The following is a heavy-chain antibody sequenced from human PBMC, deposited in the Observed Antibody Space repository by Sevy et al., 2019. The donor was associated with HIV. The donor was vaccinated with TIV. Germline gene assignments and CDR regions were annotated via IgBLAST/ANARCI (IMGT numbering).Heavy chain of an antibody. J-gene: IGHJ6*02. CDR3: ARSNTVYGMDV. V-gene: IGHV5-51*01. CDR2: IYPGDYDT. Sequence: GESLKISCKGSGYRFINYWIGWVRQMPGKGLEWMAIIYPGDYDTRYSPSFQGQVTISADQSISTAYLQWSSLKASDTAIYYCARSNTVYGMDVWGQGTTVTVSS. CDR1: GYRFINYW. D-gene: IGHD2-2*02.